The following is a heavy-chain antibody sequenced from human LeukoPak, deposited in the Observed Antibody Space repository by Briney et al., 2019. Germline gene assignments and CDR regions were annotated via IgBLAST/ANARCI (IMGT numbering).Heavy chain of an antibody. CDR2: INHSGST. J-gene: IGHJ4*02. Sequence: LETLSLTCAVYGGTFSGYYCHWIRQPPGKGLEWIGEINHSGSTNYNPSRMSGVAISVDKSKNHFSLMLRSVTAADAAVYYYSGGLYYDILTGDSALYYFDCWGQGTLVTVSS. D-gene: IGHD3-9*01. CDR1: GGTFSGYY. V-gene: IGHV4-34*01. CDR3: SGGLYYDILTGDSALYYFDC.